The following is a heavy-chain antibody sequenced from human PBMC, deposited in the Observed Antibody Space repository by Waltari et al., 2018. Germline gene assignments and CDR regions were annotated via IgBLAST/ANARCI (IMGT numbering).Heavy chain of an antibody. J-gene: IGHJ4*02. Sequence: QVQLVQSGAEVKKPGASVKVSCKVSGYTLTELSMHWVRQAPGKGLEWMGGCDPEEGETNYAQKFQGRGTMTEDTSTDPAYMELSSLRSEDTAVYYCATGDAYYYDSSGYYSQGYWGQGTLVTVSS. CDR1: GYTLTELS. V-gene: IGHV1-24*01. CDR2: CDPEEGET. CDR3: ATGDAYYYDSSGYYSQGY. D-gene: IGHD3-22*01.